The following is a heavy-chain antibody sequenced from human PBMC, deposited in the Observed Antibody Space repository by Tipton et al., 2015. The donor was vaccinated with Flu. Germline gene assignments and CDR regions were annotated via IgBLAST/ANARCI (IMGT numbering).Heavy chain of an antibody. D-gene: IGHD2-2*01. V-gene: IGHV3-11*01. CDR3: ARALGYCSSTSCFRYGMDV. CDR1: GFTFSDYY. CDR2: ISSSGSTI. J-gene: IGHJ6*02. Sequence: SLRLSCAASGFTFSDYYMSWIRQAPGKGLEWVSYISSSGSTIYYADSVKGRFTISRDNAKNSLYLQMNSLRAEDTAVYYCARALGYCSSTSCFRYGMDVWGQGTTVTVSS.